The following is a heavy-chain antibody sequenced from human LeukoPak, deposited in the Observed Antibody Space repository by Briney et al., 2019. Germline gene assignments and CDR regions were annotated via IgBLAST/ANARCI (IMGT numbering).Heavy chain of an antibody. CDR2: IRYDGSNK. D-gene: IGHD4-17*01. CDR3: AKDRTVTTFNFDY. Sequence: GGSLRLSCAASGFTFSSYGMHWVRQAPGKGLEWVAFIRYDGSNKYYADSVKGRFTISRDNSKNTLYLQMNSLRAEDTAVYYCAKDRTVTTFNFDYWGQGTLVTVSS. V-gene: IGHV3-30*02. CDR1: GFTFSSYG. J-gene: IGHJ4*02.